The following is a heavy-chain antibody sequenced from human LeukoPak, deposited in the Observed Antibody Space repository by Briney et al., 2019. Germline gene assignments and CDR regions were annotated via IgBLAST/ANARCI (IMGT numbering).Heavy chain of an antibody. CDR1: GGSISSGGYY. V-gene: IGHV4-30-2*01. CDR3: ASGYSYGSNLAFDI. D-gene: IGHD5-18*01. CDR2: IYHSGST. J-gene: IGHJ3*02. Sequence: SQTLSLTCTVSGGSISSGGYYGSWIRQPPGKGLEWIGYIYHSGSTYYNPSLKSRVTISVDRSKNQFSLKLSSVTAADTAVYYCASGYSYGSNLAFDIWGQGTMVTVSS.